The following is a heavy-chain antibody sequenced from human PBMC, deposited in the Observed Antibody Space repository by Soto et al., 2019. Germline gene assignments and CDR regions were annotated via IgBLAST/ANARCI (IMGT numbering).Heavy chain of an antibody. D-gene: IGHD3-22*01. CDR3: ARDQTSYYYDSSGYYRARSGMDV. J-gene: IGHJ6*02. Sequence: VKVSCKASGYTFTDYFLHWVRQAPGQGLEWMGWINPNSGGTNYAQKFQGWVTMTRDTSISTAYMELSRLRSDDTAVYYCARDQTSYYYDSSGYYRARSGMDVWGQGTTVTVSS. CDR1: GYTFTDYF. V-gene: IGHV1-2*04. CDR2: INPNSGGT.